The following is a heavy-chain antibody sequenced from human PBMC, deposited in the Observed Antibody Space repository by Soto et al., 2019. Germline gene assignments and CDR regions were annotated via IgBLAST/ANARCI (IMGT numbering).Heavy chain of an antibody. Sequence: QVQLVQSGAEVKKPGSSVKVSCKASGGTFSSYAISWVRQAPGQGLEWMGGIIASFGTANYSQKFQGRVTITADDYTSTAYMELSSLRSEDTAVYYCGRGVPAAGTHTLTLLDYWGQGTLVTVSS. D-gene: IGHD6-13*01. CDR1: GGTFSSYA. J-gene: IGHJ4*02. V-gene: IGHV1-69*01. CDR2: IIASFGTA. CDR3: GRGVPAAGTHTLTLLDY.